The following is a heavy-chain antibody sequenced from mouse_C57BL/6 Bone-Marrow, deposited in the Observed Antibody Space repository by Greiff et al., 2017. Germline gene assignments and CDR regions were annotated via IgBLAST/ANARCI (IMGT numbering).Heavy chain of an antibody. J-gene: IGHJ3*01. CDR1: GYTFTSYW. V-gene: IGHV1-64*01. Sequence: QVQLQQPGAELVKPGASVKLSCKASGYTFTSYWMHWVKQRPGQGLEWIGMIHPNSGSTNYNEKFKSKATLTVDKSSSTAYMQLSSLTSEDSAVGYCAREGGDVKGFAYWGQGTLVTVSA. CDR3: AREGGDVKGFAY. CDR2: IHPNSGST.